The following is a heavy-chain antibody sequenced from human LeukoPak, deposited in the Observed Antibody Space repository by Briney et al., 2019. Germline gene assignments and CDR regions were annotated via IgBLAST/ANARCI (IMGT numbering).Heavy chain of an antibody. CDR2: IYYSGST. CDR1: GGSISSSSYY. V-gene: IGHV4-39*07. J-gene: IGHJ6*03. CDR3: ARDLYSSSSHYYYYYMDV. D-gene: IGHD6-6*01. Sequence: PSETLSLTCTVSGGSISSSSYYWGWIRQPPGKGLEWIGSIYYSGSTYYNPSLKSRVTISVDTSKNQFSLKLSSVTAADTAVYYCARDLYSSSSHYYYYYMDVWGKGTTVTVSS.